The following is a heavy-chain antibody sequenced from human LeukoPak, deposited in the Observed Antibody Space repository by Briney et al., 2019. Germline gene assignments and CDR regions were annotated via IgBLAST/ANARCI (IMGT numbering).Heavy chain of an antibody. CDR3: ARENKVDHYYDSSGYAGENIDY. CDR2: IYYSGST. D-gene: IGHD3-22*01. CDR1: GGSISSYY. J-gene: IGHJ4*02. V-gene: IGHV4-59*01. Sequence: PSETLSLTCTVSGGSISSYYWSWIRQPPGKGLEWIGYIYYSGSTNYNPSLKSRVTISVDTSKNQFSLKLSSVTAADTAVYYCARENKVDHYYDSSGYAGENIDYWGQGTLVTVSS.